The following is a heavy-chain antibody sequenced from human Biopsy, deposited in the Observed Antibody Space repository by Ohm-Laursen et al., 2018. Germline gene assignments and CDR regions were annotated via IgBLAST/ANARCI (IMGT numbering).Heavy chain of an antibody. Sequence: TLSLTCTVSGGSITSYYRSWIRRPSGKRLEWIGYIYYSGSTNYNPSLKSRVTISEDRSKNQFSLKLKSVTAADTAVYYCATSLPSHWGSAALENWGQGILVTVSS. D-gene: IGHD6-6*01. V-gene: IGHV4-59*12. CDR1: GGSITSYY. CDR2: IYYSGST. J-gene: IGHJ4*02. CDR3: ATSLPSHWGSAALEN.